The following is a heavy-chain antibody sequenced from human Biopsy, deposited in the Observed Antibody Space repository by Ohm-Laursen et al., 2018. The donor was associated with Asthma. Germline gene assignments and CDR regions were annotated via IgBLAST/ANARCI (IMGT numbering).Heavy chain of an antibody. Sequence: RSLRLSCAASRFTYEMHCVRQAPGKGLEWVAVLSYDGSSIYYADSVKGRFTISRDNSKNTLSLQMNSLTAEDTAVYYCAKEGVAGTHIEDWGQGTLVTVSS. CDR3: AKEGVAGTHIED. J-gene: IGHJ4*02. V-gene: IGHV3-30*04. CDR2: LSYDGSSI. CDR1: RFTYE. D-gene: IGHD6-19*01.